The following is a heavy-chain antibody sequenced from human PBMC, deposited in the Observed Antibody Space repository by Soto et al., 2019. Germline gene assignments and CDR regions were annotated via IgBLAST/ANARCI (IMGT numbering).Heavy chain of an antibody. V-gene: IGHV3-15*07. J-gene: IGHJ4*02. CDR2: IKSKTDGGTT. CDR3: TTRLPYYDILTGYYPFDY. D-gene: IGHD3-9*01. Sequence: GGSLRLSCAASGFTFSNAWMNWVRQAPGKGLEWVGRIKSKTDGGTTDYAAPVKGRFTISRDDSKNTLYLQMNSLKTEDTAVYYCTTRLPYYDILTGYYPFDYWGQGTLVTVSS. CDR1: GFTFSNAW.